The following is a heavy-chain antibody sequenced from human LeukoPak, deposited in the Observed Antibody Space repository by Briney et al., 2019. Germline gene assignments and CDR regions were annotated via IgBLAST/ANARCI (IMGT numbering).Heavy chain of an antibody. J-gene: IGHJ4*02. CDR2: IYDSGST. CDR3: ARDRRGYGSFDS. V-gene: IGHV4-59*01. D-gene: IGHD5-18*01. Sequence: SETLSLTCTVSDGSISSYYWNWIRQPPGKGLEWIGFIYDSGSTNYNPSLYSRLTISVDTSKNQFSPKLTSVTAADTAVYYCARDRRGYGSFDSWGQGTLVTVSS. CDR1: DGSISSYY.